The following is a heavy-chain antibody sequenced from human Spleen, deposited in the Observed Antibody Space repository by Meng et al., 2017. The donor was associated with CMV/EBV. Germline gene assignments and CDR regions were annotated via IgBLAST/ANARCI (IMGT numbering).Heavy chain of an antibody. CDR3: ARDGLGNYYYGY. Sequence: QVQLVQSGAEVKKPGASVQVSCKASGYTFTSYYMHWVRQAPGQGLEWMGIINPSSGSTSYAQKSQVRVSMTRDTSTSTVYMELSSLRSEDTAVYYCARDGLGNYYYGYWGQGTLVTVSS. CDR2: INPSSGST. D-gene: IGHD3/OR15-3a*01. CDR1: GYTFTSYY. J-gene: IGHJ4*02. V-gene: IGHV1-46*01.